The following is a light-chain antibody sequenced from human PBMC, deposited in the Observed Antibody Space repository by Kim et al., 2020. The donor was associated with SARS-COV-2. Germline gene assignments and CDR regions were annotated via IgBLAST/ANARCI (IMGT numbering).Light chain of an antibody. CDR1: QSVTGNY. CDR3: QRYGGSPPYP. V-gene: IGKV3-20*01. CDR2: SAS. J-gene: IGKJ2*01. Sequence: EIVLTQSPGTLSLSPGERATLSCGASQSVTGNYLAWYHQKPGQAPRFLIYSASTRATGVPDRFSGSGSGTDFTLTISRLEPEDFAVYYCQRYGGSPPYPYGQGTKLEI.